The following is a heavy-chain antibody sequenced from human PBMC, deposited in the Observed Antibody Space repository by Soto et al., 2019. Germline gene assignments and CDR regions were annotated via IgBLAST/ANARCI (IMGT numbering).Heavy chain of an antibody. V-gene: IGHV4-59*08. J-gene: IGHJ5*02. Sequence: SETLSLTCTVSGGSISSYYWSWIRQPPGKGLEWIGYTYYSGSTNYNPSLKSRVTVSVDTSKNQFSQKLSSVTAADTAVYYCARRYGSGSYTNWFDPWGQGTLVTVSS. CDR1: GGSISSYY. D-gene: IGHD3-10*01. CDR2: TYYSGST. CDR3: ARRYGSGSYTNWFDP.